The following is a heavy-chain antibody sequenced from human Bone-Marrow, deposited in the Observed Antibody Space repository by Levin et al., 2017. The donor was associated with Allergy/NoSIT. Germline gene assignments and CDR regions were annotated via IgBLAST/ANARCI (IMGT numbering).Heavy chain of an antibody. CDR2: ISGSGGST. CDR1: GFTFTSYA. D-gene: IGHD6-19*01. V-gene: IGHV3-23*01. CDR3: AKGAGWVAGAVALI. Sequence: GGSLRLSCAASGFTFTSYAMNWVRQAPGKGLEWVSAISGSGGSTYYADSVKGRFTISRDNSKNTLYLQMNSRGAEDTAVYYCAKGAGWVAGAVALIWGQGTLVTVSS. J-gene: IGHJ4*02.